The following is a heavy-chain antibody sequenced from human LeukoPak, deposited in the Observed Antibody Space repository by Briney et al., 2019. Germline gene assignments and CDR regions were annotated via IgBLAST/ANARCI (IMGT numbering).Heavy chain of an antibody. J-gene: IGHJ4*02. CDR2: INSDGSST. Sequence: GGSLRLSCAASGFTFSGYWMHWVRQAPGKGLVRVSRINSDGSSTICADSVKGRFTISRDNAKNTLYLQMNSLRAEDTAVFYCAREGSSSYYTDYWGQGTLVTVSS. CDR3: AREGSSSYYTDY. V-gene: IGHV3-74*01. D-gene: IGHD3-22*01. CDR1: GFTFSGYW.